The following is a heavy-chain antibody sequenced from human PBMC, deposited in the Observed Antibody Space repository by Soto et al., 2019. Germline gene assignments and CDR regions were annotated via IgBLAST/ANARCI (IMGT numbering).Heavy chain of an antibody. Sequence: QVQLQESGPGLVKPSGTLSLTCAVSGGSISSSNWWSWVRQPPGKGLEWIGEIYHSGSTNYNPSRTSRGTISVDQSRNQFSLKLRSVTAADTAVYYCARGRGPFDYWGQGTLVTVSS. V-gene: IGHV4-4*02. CDR3: ARGRGPFDY. CDR1: GGSISSSNW. CDR2: IYHSGST. J-gene: IGHJ4*02.